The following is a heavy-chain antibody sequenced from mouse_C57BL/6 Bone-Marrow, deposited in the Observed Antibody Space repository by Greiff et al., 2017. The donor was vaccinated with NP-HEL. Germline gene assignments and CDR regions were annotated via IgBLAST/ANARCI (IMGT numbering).Heavy chain of an antibody. D-gene: IGHD1-1*01. J-gene: IGHJ2*01. CDR1: GYTFTSYW. V-gene: IGHV1-7*01. CDR2: INPSSGYT. CDR3: AEGGITTVDYFDY. Sequence: QVQLQQSGAELAKPGASVKLSCKASGYTFTSYWMHWVKQRPGQGLEWIGYINPSSGYTKYNQKFKDKATLTADKSSSTAYMQLSSLTYEDSAVYDCAEGGITTVDYFDYWGQGTTLTVSS.